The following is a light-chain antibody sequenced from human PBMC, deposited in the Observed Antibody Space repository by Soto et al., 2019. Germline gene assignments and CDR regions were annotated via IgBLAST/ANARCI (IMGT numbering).Light chain of an antibody. V-gene: IGKV3-15*01. CDR3: QQYDSWPYT. CDR1: QSVSGK. CDR2: GAS. J-gene: IGKJ2*01. Sequence: EIVMTQSPATLSVSPGERATLSCRASQSVSGKLAWHQQKPGQAPRLLIFGASTRATDIPARFSGSGSGTEFTLTISSLQSEDFAVYYCQQYDSWPYTFGQGTKLEI.